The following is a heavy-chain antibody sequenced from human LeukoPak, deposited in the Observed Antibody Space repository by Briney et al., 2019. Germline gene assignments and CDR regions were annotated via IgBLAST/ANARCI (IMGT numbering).Heavy chain of an antibody. D-gene: IGHD3-10*01. Sequence: GGTLRFSFAASGFTFSGYEMNWVRQSPGKGLDWVSYISSSGSTIYYADSVKGRFTISRDNAKNSLYLQMNSLRAEDTAVYYCARRRYGSGRLDFDYWGQGTLVTVSS. J-gene: IGHJ4*02. V-gene: IGHV3-48*03. CDR1: GFTFSGYE. CDR3: ARRRYGSGRLDFDY. CDR2: ISSSGSTI.